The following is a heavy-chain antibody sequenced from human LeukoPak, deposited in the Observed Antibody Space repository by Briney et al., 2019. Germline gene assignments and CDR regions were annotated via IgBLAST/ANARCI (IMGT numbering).Heavy chain of an antibody. D-gene: IGHD3-10*01. CDR2: INHSGST. CDR1: GGSFSGYY. CDR3: ARGRVVRGVIITPLRYYFDY. Sequence: KPSETLSLTCAVYGGSFSGYYWSWIRQPPGKGLEWIGEINHSGSTNYNPSLKSRVTISVDTSKNQFSLKLSSVTAADTAVYYCARGRVVRGVIITPLRYYFDYWGQGTLVTVSS. J-gene: IGHJ4*02. V-gene: IGHV4-34*01.